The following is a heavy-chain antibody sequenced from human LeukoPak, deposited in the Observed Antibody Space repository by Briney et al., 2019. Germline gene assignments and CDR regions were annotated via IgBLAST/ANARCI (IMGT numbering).Heavy chain of an antibody. J-gene: IGHJ4*02. D-gene: IGHD3-9*01. CDR1: GGSFSGYY. Sequence: SETLSLTCAVYGGSFSGYYWSWIRQPPGKGLEWIGEINHSGSTNYNPSLKSRVTISVDTSKNQFSLKLSSVTAADTAVYYCASSGTYYDILTGYYSVDYWGQGTLVTVSS. CDR3: ASSGTYYDILTGYYSVDY. V-gene: IGHV4-34*01. CDR2: INHSGST.